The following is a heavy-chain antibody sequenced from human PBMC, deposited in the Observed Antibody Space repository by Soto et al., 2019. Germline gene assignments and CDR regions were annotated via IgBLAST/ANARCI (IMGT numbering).Heavy chain of an antibody. V-gene: IGHV5-51*01. Sequence: PGESLKISCKGSGYSFTSYWIGWVRHMPGKGLEWMGIIYPGDSDTRYSPSFQGQVTISADKSINTACRKWSSLKGWDNAMYYCARHSGRNCLRNYYYGIEVWGKGSRV. CDR2: IYPGDSDT. J-gene: IGHJ6*01. CDR1: GYSFTSYW. D-gene: IGHD2-21*02. CDR3: ARHSGRNCLRNYYYGIEV.